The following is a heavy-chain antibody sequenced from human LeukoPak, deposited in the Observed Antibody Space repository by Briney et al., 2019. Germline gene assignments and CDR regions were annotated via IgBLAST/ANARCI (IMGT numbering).Heavy chain of an antibody. CDR3: ASITPSGGWDY. D-gene: IGHD6-19*01. Sequence: ASVKVSCKASGGTFSSYAISWVRQAPGQGLESMGRIIPILGIANYAQKFQGRVTITADKSTSTAYIELSSLRSEDTAVYYCASITPSGGWDYWGQGTLVTVSS. J-gene: IGHJ4*02. CDR2: IIPILGIA. CDR1: GGTFSSYA. V-gene: IGHV1-69*04.